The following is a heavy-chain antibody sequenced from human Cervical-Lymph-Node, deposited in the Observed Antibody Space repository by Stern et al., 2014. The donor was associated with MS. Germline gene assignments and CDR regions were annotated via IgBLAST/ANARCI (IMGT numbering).Heavy chain of an antibody. CDR3: ARDRIAVDGNWFDT. D-gene: IGHD6-19*01. Sequence: HVQLVQSGGGLVKPGGSLRLSCAASGFSFSDFSMNWIRQAPGKGLEWVSYTSSSGSDRLYADSVKGRFTVSRDGAKNSVYLQMNSLRAEDTAIYYCARDRIAVDGNWFDTWGQGTLVSVSS. CDR2: TSSSGSDR. CDR1: GFSFSDFS. J-gene: IGHJ5*02. V-gene: IGHV3-11*01.